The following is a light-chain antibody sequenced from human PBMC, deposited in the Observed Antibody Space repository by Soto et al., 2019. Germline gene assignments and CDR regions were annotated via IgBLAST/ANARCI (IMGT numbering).Light chain of an antibody. CDR3: QQYNFY. V-gene: IGKV1-5*03. Sequence: DIQMTQSPSTLSASVGDRVTITCRASQSINDWLAWYQEKPGKAPKLLIYKASTLESGVPSRFSGSGSGTEFILTISNLQPDDSATYYCQQYNFYFGGGTKVEIK. CDR2: KAS. J-gene: IGKJ4*01. CDR1: QSINDW.